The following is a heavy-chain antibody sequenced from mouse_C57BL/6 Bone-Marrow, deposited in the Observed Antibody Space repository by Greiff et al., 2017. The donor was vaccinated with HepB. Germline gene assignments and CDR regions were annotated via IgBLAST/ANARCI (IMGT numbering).Heavy chain of an antibody. D-gene: IGHD2-12*01. CDR1: GFTFSSYA. CDR2: ISDGGSYT. CDR3: ARGPYDYFDY. J-gene: IGHJ2*01. V-gene: IGHV5-4*01. Sequence: VQLKESGGGLVKPGGSLKLSCAASGFTFSSYAMSWVRQTPEKRLEWVATISDGGSYTYYPDNVKGRFTISRDNAKNNLYLQMSHLKSEDTAMYYCARGPYDYFDYWGQGTTLTVSS.